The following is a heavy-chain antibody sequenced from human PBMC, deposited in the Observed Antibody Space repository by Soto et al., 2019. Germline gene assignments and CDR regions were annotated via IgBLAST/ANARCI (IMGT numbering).Heavy chain of an antibody. V-gene: IGHV4-59*01. D-gene: IGHD2-15*01. Sequence: SETLSLTCTVSGGSSSSYYWSWIRQPPGKGLEWIGYIYYSGSTNYNPSLKSRVTISVDTSKNQFSLKLSSVTAADTAVYYCARGRDCSGGSCYSGNWFDPWGQGTLVTVSS. CDR3: ARGRDCSGGSCYSGNWFDP. CDR2: IYYSGST. J-gene: IGHJ5*02. CDR1: GGSSSSYY.